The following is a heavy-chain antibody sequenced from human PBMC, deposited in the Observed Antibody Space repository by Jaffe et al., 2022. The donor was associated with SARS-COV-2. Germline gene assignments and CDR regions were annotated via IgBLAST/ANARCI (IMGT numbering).Heavy chain of an antibody. CDR2: INPNSGGT. CDR1: GYTFTGYY. CDR3: ARDGGVVRGYDSSGYTD. J-gene: IGHJ4*02. V-gene: IGHV1-2*06. D-gene: IGHD3-22*01. Sequence: QVQLVQSGAEVKKPGASVKVSCKASGYTFTGYYMHWVRQAPGQGLEWMGRINPNSGGTNYAQKFQGRVTMTRDTSISTAYMELSRLRSDDTAVYYCARDGGVVRGYDSSGYTDWGQGTLVTVSS.